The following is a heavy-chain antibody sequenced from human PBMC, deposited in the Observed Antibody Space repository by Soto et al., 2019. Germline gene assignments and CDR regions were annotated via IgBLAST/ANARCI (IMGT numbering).Heavy chain of an antibody. Sequence: GESLKISCKGSGYSFTSYWISWVRQMPGKGLEWMGRIDPSDSYTNYSPSFQGHVTISADKSISTAYLQWSSLKASDTAMYYRARHRKSVLRYFDWLSSHYYYGMDVWGQGTTVTVSS. J-gene: IGHJ6*02. V-gene: IGHV5-10-1*01. CDR2: IDPSDSYT. CDR1: GYSFTSYW. D-gene: IGHD3-9*01. CDR3: ARHRKSVLRYFDWLSSHYYYGMDV.